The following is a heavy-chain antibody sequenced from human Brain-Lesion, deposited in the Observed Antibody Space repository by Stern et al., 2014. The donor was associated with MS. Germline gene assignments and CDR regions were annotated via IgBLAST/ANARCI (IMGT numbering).Heavy chain of an antibody. CDR3: ARRGDSSSSGFDY. CDR1: GYRFNSNW. CDR2: IWPGDSDT. J-gene: IGHJ4*02. D-gene: IGHD6-6*01. V-gene: IGHV5-51*01. Sequence: EVQLVESVDEVKKPGDSLKISCKGSGYRFNSNWIGWVRQMPGQDLEWIGIIWPGDSDTRYSPSFQGQVTISADKSISTAYLQWSSLQASDTAMYYCARRGDSSSSGFDYWGQGTLVIVSS.